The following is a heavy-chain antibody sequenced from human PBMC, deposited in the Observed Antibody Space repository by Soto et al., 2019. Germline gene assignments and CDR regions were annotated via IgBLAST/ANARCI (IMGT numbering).Heavy chain of an antibody. J-gene: IGHJ4*02. D-gene: IGHD3-16*01. V-gene: IGHV3-9*01. CDR3: ATQKDGGGRTTFIY. CDR1: GFTFDDNA. Sequence: GGSLRLSCAVSGFTFDDNAMHWVRQAPEKGLEWVSGINWKSDIGYADSVKGRFTISRDNAENSLYLQMNSLRAEDTALYYCATQKDGGGRTTFIYGGRETRLTVSS. CDR2: INWKSDI.